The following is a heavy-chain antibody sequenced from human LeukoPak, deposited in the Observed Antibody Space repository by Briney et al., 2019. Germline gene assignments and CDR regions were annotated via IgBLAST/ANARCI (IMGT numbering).Heavy chain of an antibody. V-gene: IGHV1-18*01. CDR1: GYTFIRYG. D-gene: IGHD5-12*01. CDR3: ARDTWVVSGSRGSFDY. J-gene: IGHJ4*02. Sequence: GASVKVSCKASGYTFIRYGISWVRQAPGQGLEWMGWISTYNGNTNYAQKFQGRVTMTTDTSASTAYMEVRSLRSDDTAVYYCARDTWVVSGSRGSFDYWSQGTLVTVSS. CDR2: ISTYNGNT.